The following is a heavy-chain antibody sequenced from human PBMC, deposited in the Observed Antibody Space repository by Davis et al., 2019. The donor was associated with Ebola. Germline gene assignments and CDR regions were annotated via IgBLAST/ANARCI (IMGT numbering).Heavy chain of an antibody. V-gene: IGHV4-61*01. D-gene: IGHD2-21*01. CDR2: IYYSGST. CDR1: GGSVSSGSYY. J-gene: IGHJ3*02. Sequence: PSETLSLTCTVSGGSVSSGSYYWSWIRQPPGKGLEWIGYIYYSGSTNYNPSLKSRVTISVDTSKNQFSLKLSSVTAADTAVYYCASTHIARHAFDIWGQGTMVTVSS. CDR3: ASTHIARHAFDI.